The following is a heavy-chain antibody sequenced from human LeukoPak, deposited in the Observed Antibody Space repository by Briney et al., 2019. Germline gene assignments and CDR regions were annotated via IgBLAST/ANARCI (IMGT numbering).Heavy chain of an antibody. V-gene: IGHV1-24*01. CDR1: GYTLTELS. D-gene: IGHD2-2*01. Sequence: ASVKVSCKVSGYTLTELSMHWVRQAPGKGLEWMGGFDPEDGETIFAQKFQGRVTMTEDTSTDTAYMELSSLRSEDTAVYYCATVVPAARYYYYYYMDVWGKGTTVTVSS. CDR3: ATVVPAARYYYYYYMDV. J-gene: IGHJ6*03. CDR2: FDPEDGET.